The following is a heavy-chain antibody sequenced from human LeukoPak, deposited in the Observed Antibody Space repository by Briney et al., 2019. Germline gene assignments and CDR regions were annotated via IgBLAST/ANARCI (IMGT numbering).Heavy chain of an antibody. D-gene: IGHD1-14*01. J-gene: IGHJ3*02. CDR1: GFTFDDYG. V-gene: IGHV3-20*04. CDR3: ALPVGDAFDI. Sequence: GGSLRLSCAASGFTFDDYGMSWVRHVPWKGLEWVSGINWNGDSTGYGDSVKGRFTISRDNAKNSLYLQMNSLRAEDTAVYYCALPVGDAFDIWGQGTMVTVSS. CDR2: INWNGDST.